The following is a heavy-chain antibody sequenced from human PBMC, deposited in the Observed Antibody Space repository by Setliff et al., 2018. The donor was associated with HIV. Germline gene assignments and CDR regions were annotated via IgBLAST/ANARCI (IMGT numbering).Heavy chain of an antibody. J-gene: IGHJ6*03. D-gene: IGHD5-12*01. CDR3: ARGGYMTNFYYYMDV. CDR2: IYPGDSDT. CDR1: GYSFTSYW. Sequence: GESLKISCKGSGYSFTSYWIGWVRQMPGKGLEWMGIIYPGDSDTRYSPSFQGQVTIAADKSISTAYLQWSSLKASDTAMYYCARGGYMTNFYYYMDVWGKGTTVTV. V-gene: IGHV5-51*01.